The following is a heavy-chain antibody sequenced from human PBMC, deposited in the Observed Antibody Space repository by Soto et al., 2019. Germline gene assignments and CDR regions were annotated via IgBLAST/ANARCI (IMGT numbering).Heavy chain of an antibody. CDR2: IKQDGSEK. CDR3: ARGAITMVRGVGDFDY. D-gene: IGHD3-10*01. J-gene: IGHJ4*02. V-gene: IGHV3-7*01. CDR1: GFTFSSYW. Sequence: GSLRLSCAASGFTFSSYWMSWVRQAPGKGLEWVANIKQDGSEKYYVDSVKGRFTISRDNAKNSLYLQMNSLRAEDTAVYYCARGAITMVRGVGDFDYWGQGTLVTVSS.